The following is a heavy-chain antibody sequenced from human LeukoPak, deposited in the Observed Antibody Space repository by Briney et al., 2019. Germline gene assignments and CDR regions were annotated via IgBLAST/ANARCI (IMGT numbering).Heavy chain of an antibody. J-gene: IGHJ4*02. CDR1: GFTFSNAW. D-gene: IGHD4-17*01. Sequence: GGSLRLSCAASGFTFSNAWMSWVRQAPGKGLEWVGRIKSKTDDGTTDYAAPVKGRFTISRDDSKNTLYLQMNSLKTEDTAVYYCTTDPGPDYGDYYFDYRGQGTLVTVSS. V-gene: IGHV3-15*01. CDR2: IKSKTDDGTT. CDR3: TTDPGPDYGDYYFDY.